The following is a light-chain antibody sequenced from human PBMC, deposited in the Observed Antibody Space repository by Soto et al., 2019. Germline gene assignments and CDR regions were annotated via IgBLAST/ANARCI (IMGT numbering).Light chain of an antibody. CDR2: DAS. CDR3: QQYNSYSPWT. J-gene: IGKJ1*01. V-gene: IGKV1-5*01. Sequence: DLQMTQSPSTLSASVGDRVTITCRASQSISSWLAWYQQKPGKAPKLLIYDASSLESGGPSRFSGSGSGTEFTLTLSSLQPDDFATYYCQQYNSYSPWTFGQGTKVEI. CDR1: QSISSW.